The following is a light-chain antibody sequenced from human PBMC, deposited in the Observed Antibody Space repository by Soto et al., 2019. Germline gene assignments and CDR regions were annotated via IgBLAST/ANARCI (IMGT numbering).Light chain of an antibody. CDR1: QTISSW. CDR3: QQLNSYPRT. J-gene: IGKJ1*01. V-gene: IGKV1-5*03. Sequence: DIQMTQSPSTLSGSVGDRVTITCRASQTISSWLAWYQQKPGKAPKLLIYKASTLKSGVPSRFSGSGSGTEFTLTISSLQPEDFATYYCQQLNSYPRTFGQGTKVEIK. CDR2: KAS.